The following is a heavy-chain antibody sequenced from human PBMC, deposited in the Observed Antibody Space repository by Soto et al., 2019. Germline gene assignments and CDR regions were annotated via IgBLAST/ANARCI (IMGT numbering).Heavy chain of an antibody. V-gene: IGHV4-59*01. Sequence: PSETLSLTCTVSNGSLSSNYWSWIRQSPGKGPEWIGNIYYSGSTNYNPSLKSRVTMSVDTSKNQFTLKLSSVTAADTGVYFCARYFMVPVDFFDYWGQGTPVTVSS. CDR3: ARYFMVPVDFFDY. CDR1: NGSLSSNY. CDR2: IYYSGST. J-gene: IGHJ4*02. D-gene: IGHD3-10*01.